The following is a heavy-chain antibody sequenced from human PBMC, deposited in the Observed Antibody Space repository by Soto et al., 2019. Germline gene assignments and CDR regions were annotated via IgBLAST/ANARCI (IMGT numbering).Heavy chain of an antibody. V-gene: IGHV3-30-3*01. Sequence: QVQLVESGGGVVQPGRSLRLSCAASGFTFSSYAMHWVRQAPGKGLEWVAVISYDGSNKYYADSVKGRFTISRDNSKNTLYLQMNSLRAEDTAVYYCAKGSGSYFWVPYWGQGTLVTVSS. CDR2: ISYDGSNK. D-gene: IGHD3-10*01. CDR1: GFTFSSYA. CDR3: AKGSGSYFWVPY. J-gene: IGHJ4*02.